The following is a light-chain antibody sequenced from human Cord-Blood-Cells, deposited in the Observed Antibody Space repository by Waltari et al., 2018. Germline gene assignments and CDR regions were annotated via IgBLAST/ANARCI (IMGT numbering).Light chain of an antibody. J-gene: IGKJ2*03. CDR2: AAS. CDR3: QQSYSTPDS. V-gene: IGKV1-39*01. CDR1: QSISSY. Sequence: DHQMTQSPPSLPASVGDRATITCRASQSISSYLNWYQQKPGKAPKLLIYAASSLQSGVPARFSGSGSGTDFTLTISSLQPEDFATYDCQQSYSTPDSFGQGTKLEIK.